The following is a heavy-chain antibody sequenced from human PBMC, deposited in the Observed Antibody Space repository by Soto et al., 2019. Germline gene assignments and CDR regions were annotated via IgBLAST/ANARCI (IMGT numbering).Heavy chain of an antibody. V-gene: IGHV1-8*01. D-gene: IGHD3-22*01. CDR2: VNPYSGNT. J-gene: IGHJ4*02. Sequence: ASVKVSCKASGYTFGNYDFNWVRQATGQGLEWMGWVNPYSGNTGYAQKFQGRVTITTAYMELSTLRPDDTAVYYCVRGRGDSSGYDYLYYFDSWGQGTLVTVS. CDR3: VRGRGDSSGYDYLYYFDS. CDR1: GYTFGNYD.